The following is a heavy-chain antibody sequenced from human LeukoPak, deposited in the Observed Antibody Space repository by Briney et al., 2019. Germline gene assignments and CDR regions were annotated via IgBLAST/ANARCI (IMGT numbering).Heavy chain of an antibody. CDR3: ANTPYYYDSRRGRTHN. Sequence: PGGSLRLSCAASGFTVSSNYMSWVRQAPGKGLEWVSVIYSGGSTYYADSVKGRFTISRDNSKNTLYLQMNSLRAEDTAVYYCANTPYYYDSRRGRTHNWGQGTLVTVSS. CDR2: IYSGGST. V-gene: IGHV3-53*01. J-gene: IGHJ4*02. D-gene: IGHD3-22*01. CDR1: GFTVSSNY.